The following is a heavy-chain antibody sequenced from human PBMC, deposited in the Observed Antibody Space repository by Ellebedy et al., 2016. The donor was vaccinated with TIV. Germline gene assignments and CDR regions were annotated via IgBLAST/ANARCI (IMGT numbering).Heavy chain of an antibody. J-gene: IGHJ4*02. Sequence: MPSETLSLTCNVSGGSISSYYWSWIRQPPGKGLEWIGYIYYSGSTNYNPSLKSRVTISVDTSKNQFSLKLSSVTAADTAVYYCARTYYYDSSGYPLFDYWGQGTLVTVSS. V-gene: IGHV4-59*08. CDR2: IYYSGST. D-gene: IGHD3-22*01. CDR3: ARTYYYDSSGYPLFDY. CDR1: GGSISSYY.